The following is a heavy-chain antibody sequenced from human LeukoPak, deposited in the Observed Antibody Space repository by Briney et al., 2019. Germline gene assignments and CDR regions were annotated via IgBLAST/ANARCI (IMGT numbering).Heavy chain of an antibody. CDR3: ARQRRLGRTTIFGVVTRWFDP. V-gene: IGHV4-34*01. J-gene: IGHJ5*02. Sequence: SETLSLTCAVYGGSFSGYYWSWIRQPPGKGLEWIGEINHSGSTNYNPSLKSRVTISVDTSKNQFSLKLSSVTAADTAVYYCARQRRLGRTTIFGVVTRWFDPWGQGTLVTVSS. D-gene: IGHD3-3*01. CDR2: INHSGST. CDR1: GGSFSGYY.